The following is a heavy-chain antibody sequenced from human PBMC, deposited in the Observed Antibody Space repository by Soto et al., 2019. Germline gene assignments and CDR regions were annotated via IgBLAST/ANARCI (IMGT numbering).Heavy chain of an antibody. CDR1: GYTFRNSG. Sequence: QVQLVQSGAEVKRPGASVKVSCKASGYTFRNSGVTWVRQAPGQGLEWMGWISTDVDYAQYTPKFEGRVTMTTDATTSTAYMELRSLTSDDTAVYYCSRTMTTFAVDITRTLISNMGGLGTWTTVTVAS. CDR3: SRTMTTFAVDITRTLISNMGG. V-gene: IGHV1-18*01. D-gene: IGHD3-3*01. CDR2: ISTDVDYA. J-gene: IGHJ6*03.